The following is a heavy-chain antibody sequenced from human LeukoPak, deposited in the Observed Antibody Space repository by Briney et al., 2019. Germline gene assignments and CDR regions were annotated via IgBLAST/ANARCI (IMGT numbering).Heavy chain of an antibody. CDR3: ALEDYQYYFDY. J-gene: IGHJ4*02. D-gene: IGHD4-11*01. CDR2: ISAYNGNT. V-gene: IGHV1-18*01. CDR1: GYTFTSYG. Sequence: ASVKVSCKASGYTFTSYGISWVRQAPGQGLVWMGWISAYNGNTNYAQKLQGRVTMTTDTSTSTAYMELRSLRSDDTAVYYCALEDYQYYFDYWGQGTLVTVSS.